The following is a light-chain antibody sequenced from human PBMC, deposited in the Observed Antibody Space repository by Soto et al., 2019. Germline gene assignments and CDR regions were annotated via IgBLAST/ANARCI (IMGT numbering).Light chain of an antibody. V-gene: IGKV3-15*01. Sequence: EIVMTQSPATLSVSPGQRVTLSCRASQSVSSNLAWYQQKPGQAPRLLIYSASTRATGIPARFSGSGSGTEFTLTISSLQSENFGVYYCQQYNNWPRATFGGGTKVEIK. CDR1: QSVSSN. CDR2: SAS. CDR3: QQYNNWPRAT. J-gene: IGKJ4*01.